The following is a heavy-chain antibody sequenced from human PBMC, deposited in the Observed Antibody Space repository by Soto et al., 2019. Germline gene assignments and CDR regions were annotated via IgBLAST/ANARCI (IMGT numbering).Heavy chain of an antibody. CDR3: AKDSHGYCSGGSCSDAFAI. D-gene: IGHD2-15*01. J-gene: IGHJ3*02. CDR2: ISYDGSNK. Sequence: QVQLVASGGGVVQPGSYLRLSCADSEFTFSSYGMHWVRQAPGKGLERVSVISYDGSNKYYADSVKGRFTISRDNSKNPLYLQMNSLSAEDTAVSDCAKDSHGYCSGGSCSDAFAIWGQVTRVTVSS. CDR1: EFTFSSYG. V-gene: IGHV3-30*18.